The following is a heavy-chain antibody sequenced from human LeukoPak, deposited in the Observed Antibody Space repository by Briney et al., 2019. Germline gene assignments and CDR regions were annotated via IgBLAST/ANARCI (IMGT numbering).Heavy chain of an antibody. CDR2: ISGSGSGGST. Sequence: PGGSLRLSCAASGFTFGSSAMSWVRQAPGKGLEWVSSISGSGSGGSTYYADSVKGRFTISRDNSKNTLYLQMNSLRAEDTAVYYCAKDRRSDYVPKYYFDYWGQGTLVTVSS. CDR3: AKDRRSDYVPKYYFDY. CDR1: GFTFGSSA. D-gene: IGHD4-17*01. V-gene: IGHV3-23*01. J-gene: IGHJ4*02.